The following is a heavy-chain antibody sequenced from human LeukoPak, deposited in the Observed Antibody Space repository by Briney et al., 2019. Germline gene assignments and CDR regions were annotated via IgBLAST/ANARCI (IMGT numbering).Heavy chain of an antibody. CDR2: IDLYTGGA. V-gene: IGHV1-2*04. CDR3: ARDRPGGSGRYNDY. D-gene: IGHD3-10*01. CDR1: GYIFTDYH. Sequence: ASVKVSCKASGYIFTDYHMHWVRQAPGQGLEWMGCIDLYTGGAHYAQKFQDWLSMTRDTSINTAYMELSSLRSDDAAVYYCARDRPGGSGRYNDYWGQGTLVTVSS. J-gene: IGHJ4*02.